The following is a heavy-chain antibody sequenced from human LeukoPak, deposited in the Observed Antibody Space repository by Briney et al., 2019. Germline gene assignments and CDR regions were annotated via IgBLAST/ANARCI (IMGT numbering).Heavy chain of an antibody. CDR2: MNPNSGNT. D-gene: IGHD5-18*01. J-gene: IGHJ6*03. CDR3: ATDNGGTAMVYYYYYYMDV. CDR1: GYTFTSYD. Sequence: ASVKVSCKASGYTFTSYDINWVRQATGQGLEWMGWMNPNSGNTGYAQKFQGRVTMTRNTSISTAYMELSSLRSEDTAVYYCATDNGGTAMVYYYYYYMDVWGKGTTVTISS. V-gene: IGHV1-8*01.